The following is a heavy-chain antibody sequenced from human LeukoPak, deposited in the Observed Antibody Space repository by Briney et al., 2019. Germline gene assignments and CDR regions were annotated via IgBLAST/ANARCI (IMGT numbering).Heavy chain of an antibody. CDR3: ARGLQIGFLEY. J-gene: IGHJ4*02. D-gene: IGHD4-11*01. CDR1: GYTFTSYG. Sequence: ASVKVSCKASGYTFTSYGISWVRQAPGQGPKWMGWISAYNGNTNYAQKFQGRVTLTTDTSTSTAYMEVRSLTSADTAVYYCARGLQIGFLEYWGQGTLVTVSS. V-gene: IGHV1-18*01. CDR2: ISAYNGNT.